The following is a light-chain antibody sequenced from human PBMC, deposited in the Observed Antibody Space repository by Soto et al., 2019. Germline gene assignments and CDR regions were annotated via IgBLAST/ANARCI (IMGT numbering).Light chain of an antibody. Sequence: DIVMTQSTDSLAVSLGERATINCKSSQSVLYRSNNKNYLAWYQQKPGQPPKLLIYWASTRESGVPDRFSGSGSGTDFTLTISSLQAEDVAVYYCRQYYSTHTWTFGQGTKVDIK. CDR1: QSVLYRSNNKNY. J-gene: IGKJ1*01. CDR2: WAS. V-gene: IGKV4-1*01. CDR3: RQYYSTHTWT.